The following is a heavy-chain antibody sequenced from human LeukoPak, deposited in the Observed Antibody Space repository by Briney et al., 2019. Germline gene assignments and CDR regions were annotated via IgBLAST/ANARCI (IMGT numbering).Heavy chain of an antibody. J-gene: IGHJ4*02. V-gene: IGHV3-33*01. CDR2: IWYDGSNK. D-gene: IGHD3-10*01. CDR1: GFTFSSYG. Sequence: GGSLRLSCAASGFTFSSYGMHWVRQAPGKGLEWVAVIWYDGSNKYYADPVKGRFTISRDNSKNTLYLQMNSLRAEDTAVYYCATGSGAGARYYFDYWGQGTLVTVSS. CDR3: ATGSGAGARYYFDY.